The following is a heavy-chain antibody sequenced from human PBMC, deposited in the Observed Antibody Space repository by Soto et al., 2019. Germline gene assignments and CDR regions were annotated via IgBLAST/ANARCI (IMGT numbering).Heavy chain of an antibody. V-gene: IGHV1-18*01. D-gene: IGHD6-19*01. CDR3: ARDLLRSRWYNRYNWFDP. CDR2: ISAYNGNT. J-gene: IGHJ5*02. Sequence: QVQLVQSGAEVKKPGASVKVSCKASGYTFTSYGISWVRQAPGQGLEWMGWISAYNGNTNYAQKLQGRVTMTTDTTTSTASMELRRLRSDDTAVYYCARDLLRSRWYNRYNWFDPWGKGTLVTVA. CDR1: GYTFTSYG.